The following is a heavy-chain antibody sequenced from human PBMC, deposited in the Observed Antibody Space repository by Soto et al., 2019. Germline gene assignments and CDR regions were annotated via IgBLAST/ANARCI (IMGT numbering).Heavy chain of an antibody. V-gene: IGHV1-18*01. CDR1: GYTFSNYG. Sequence: QVQLVQSGAEVKKPGASVKVSCKTSGYTFSNYGINWVRQAPGQGLEWMGWISAYNGNTNLAQKLQGRVSLTTDTSSTSGSMDLLSLSSHATDVYYCSRDLVSVYPSYYDYWGQGTLVTVST. CDR3: SRDLVSVYPSYYDY. J-gene: IGHJ4*02. CDR2: ISAYNGNT. D-gene: IGHD3-10*01.